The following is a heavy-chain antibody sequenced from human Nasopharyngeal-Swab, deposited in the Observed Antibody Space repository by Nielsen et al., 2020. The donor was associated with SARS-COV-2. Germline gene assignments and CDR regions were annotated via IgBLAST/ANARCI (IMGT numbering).Heavy chain of an antibody. D-gene: IGHD3-22*01. CDR1: GGSVSSGSYY. J-gene: IGHJ3*02. Sequence: SETLSLICTVSGGSVSSGSYYWSWIRQPPGKGLEWIGYIYYSGSTNYNPSLKSRVTISVDTSKNQFSLKLSSVTAADTAVYYCAREVHYYDSCGPGGSTIWGQGTMVTVSS. V-gene: IGHV4-61*01. CDR2: IYYSGST. CDR3: AREVHYYDSCGPGGSTI.